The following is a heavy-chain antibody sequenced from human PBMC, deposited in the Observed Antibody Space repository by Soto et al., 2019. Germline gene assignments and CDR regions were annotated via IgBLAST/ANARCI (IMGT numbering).Heavy chain of an antibody. V-gene: IGHV4-61*08. CDR1: GGSASSGDYY. Sequence: PSETLSLTCTVSGGSASSGDYYWSWIRQPPXKGLEWIGYIYYSGSTNYNPSLKSRVTISVDTSKNQFSLKLSSVTAADTAVYYCARLRIYYDSSRGTVYAFDMWGQGTMVTV. D-gene: IGHD3-22*01. CDR3: ARLRIYYDSSRGTVYAFDM. J-gene: IGHJ3*02. CDR2: IYYSGST.